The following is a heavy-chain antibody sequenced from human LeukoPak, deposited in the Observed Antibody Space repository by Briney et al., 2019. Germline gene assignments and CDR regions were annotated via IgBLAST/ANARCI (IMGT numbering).Heavy chain of an antibody. CDR3: ARIGYSISWSGDY. CDR1: GFTSTSYG. D-gene: IGHD6-13*01. CDR2: ISSDGNNK. J-gene: IGHJ4*02. V-gene: IGHV3-30*03. Sequence: GGSLRLSCAASGFTSTSYGMHWVRQAPGKGLEWVALISSDGNNKYYADSVKGRFSISRDNSKNTLYLQMNGLRVEDTAVYYCARIGYSISWSGDYWGQGSLVTVSS.